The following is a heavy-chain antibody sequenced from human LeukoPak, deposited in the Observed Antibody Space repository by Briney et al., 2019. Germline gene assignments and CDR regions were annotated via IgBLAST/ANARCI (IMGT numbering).Heavy chain of an antibody. D-gene: IGHD2-15*01. Sequence: GGSLRLSCAASGFIFNNYGMHWVRQAPGKGLEWVTLIWYHGNDKSYAESVKGRFTISRDNSKNTLYLQMNSLRAEDTALYYCARGRGSGVYASAFDIWGQGTMVTVSS. V-gene: IGHV3-33*01. J-gene: IGHJ3*02. CDR2: IWYHGNDK. CDR3: ARGRGSGVYASAFDI. CDR1: GFIFNNYG.